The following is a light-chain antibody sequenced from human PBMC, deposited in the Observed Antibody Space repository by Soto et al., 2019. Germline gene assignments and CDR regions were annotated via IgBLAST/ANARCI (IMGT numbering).Light chain of an antibody. CDR1: QSVRSN. CDR2: GAS. J-gene: IGKJ5*01. V-gene: IGKV3-15*01. CDR3: QQYNNWPPIT. Sequence: EIMITPSPGTLSVSPGERATVSCRASQSVRSNLAWYQQKPGQAPRLLIYGASTRATGIPARFSGSGSGTEFTLTISSLQSEDFAVYYCQQYNNWPPITFGQGTRLEIK.